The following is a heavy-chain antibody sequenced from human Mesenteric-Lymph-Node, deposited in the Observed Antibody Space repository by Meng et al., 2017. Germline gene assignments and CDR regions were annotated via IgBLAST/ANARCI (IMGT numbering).Heavy chain of an antibody. V-gene: IGHV3-48*03. CDR3: ATTTNPKHYYYYGMDV. J-gene: IGHJ6*02. CDR1: GFTFSSYE. Sequence: GESLKISCAASGFTFSSYEMNWVRQAPGKGLEWVSYISSSGSTIYYADSVKGRFTISRDNSKNTLYLQMNSLRAEDTAVYYCATTTNPKHYYYYGMDVWGQGTTVTVSS. D-gene: IGHD1-14*01. CDR2: ISSSGSTI.